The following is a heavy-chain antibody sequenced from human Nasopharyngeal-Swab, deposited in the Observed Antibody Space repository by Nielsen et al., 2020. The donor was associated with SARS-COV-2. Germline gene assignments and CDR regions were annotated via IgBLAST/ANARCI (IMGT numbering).Heavy chain of an antibody. D-gene: IGHD2-15*01. CDR3: AKVVAAHYYYYGMDV. Sequence: WIRRPPGKGLEWVSGISWNSGSIGYADSVKGRFTISRDNAKNSLYLQMNSLRAEDTALYYCAKVVAAHYYYYGMDVWGQGTTVTVSS. V-gene: IGHV3-9*01. CDR2: ISWNSGSI. J-gene: IGHJ6*02.